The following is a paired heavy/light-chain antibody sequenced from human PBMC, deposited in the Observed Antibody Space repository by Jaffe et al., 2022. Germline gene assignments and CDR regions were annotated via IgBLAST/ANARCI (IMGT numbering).Heavy chain of an antibody. Sequence: EVQLVESGGGLVQPGRSLRLSCAASGFTFDDYAMHWVRQAPGKGLEWVSGISWNSGSIGYADSVKGRFSISRDNAKNSLFLQMSSLRTEDTALYYCAKDMYRYGLLLHDVFDIWGQGTMVTVSS. V-gene: IGHV3-9*01. CDR1: GFTFDDYA. CDR2: ISWNSGSI. D-gene: IGHD4-17*01. J-gene: IGHJ3*02. CDR3: AKDMYRYGLLLHDVFDI.
Light chain of an antibody. V-gene: IGKV1-39*01. CDR1: QSISRY. CDR2: DAS. Sequence: DIQMTQSPSSLSASVGDRVTMTCRASQSISRYLNWYQEKPGKAPKLLIYDASSLQSGVPSRFSGSGSGTDFTLTISSLQPEDFATYYCQQSYSTPHDFGGGTKVEIK. CDR3: QQSYSTPHD. J-gene: IGKJ4*01.